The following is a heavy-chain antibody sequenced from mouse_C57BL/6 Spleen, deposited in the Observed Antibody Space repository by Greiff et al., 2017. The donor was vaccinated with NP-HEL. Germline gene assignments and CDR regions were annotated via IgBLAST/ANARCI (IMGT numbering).Heavy chain of an antibody. CDR1: GYSITSGYY. D-gene: IGHD1-1*01. V-gene: IGHV3-6*01. J-gene: IGHJ2*01. Sequence: VQLQQSGPGLVKPSQSLSLTCSVTGYSITSGYYWNWIRQFPGNKLEWMGYISYDGSNNYNPSLKNRISITRDTSKNQFFLKLNSVTTEDTATYYCARNDYGSRGYFDYWGQGTTLTVSS. CDR2: ISYDGSN. CDR3: ARNDYGSRGYFDY.